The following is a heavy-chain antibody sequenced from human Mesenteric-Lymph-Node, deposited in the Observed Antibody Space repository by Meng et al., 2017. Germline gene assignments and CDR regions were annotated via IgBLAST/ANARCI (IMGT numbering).Heavy chain of an antibody. D-gene: IGHD2-8*01. CDR3: AREWSSFDY. Sequence: QVQLQESGPGPVKPSESLSLTCTVSGVSISNYYWHWIRQSPGKGLEWIGYIHYSGSTSHNPSLKSRLTISVDTSKNQFSLKLSSVTAADTAVYYCAREWSSFDYWGQGTLVTVSS. J-gene: IGHJ4*02. V-gene: IGHV4-59*01. CDR1: GVSISNYY. CDR2: IHYSGST.